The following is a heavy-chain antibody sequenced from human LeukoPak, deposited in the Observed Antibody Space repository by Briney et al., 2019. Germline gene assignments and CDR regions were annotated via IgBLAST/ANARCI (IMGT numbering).Heavy chain of an antibody. CDR3: ARDHYPAATMEDWFDP. CDR1: GFTFSIYA. J-gene: IGHJ5*02. V-gene: IGHV3-30-3*01. CDR2: ISYDGSNK. Sequence: GGSLRLSCAASGFTFSIYAMSWVRQAPGKGLEWVAVISYDGSNKYYADSVKGRFTISRDNSKNTLYLQMNSLRAEDTAVYYCARDHYPAATMEDWFDPWGQGTLVTVSS. D-gene: IGHD2-2*01.